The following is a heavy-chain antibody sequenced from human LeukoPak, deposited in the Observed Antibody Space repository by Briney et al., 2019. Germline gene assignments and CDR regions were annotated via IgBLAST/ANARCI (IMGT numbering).Heavy chain of an antibody. V-gene: IGHV1-18*01. D-gene: IGHD3-16*01. J-gene: IGHJ4*02. CDR3: ATQRGSYLWGTDFDY. CDR2: ISANNGGT. Sequence: ASVKVSCKASGYTFSYYGINWVRQAPGQGLEWMGWISANNGGTNYAQKLQGRVTMTTDTSTNTAYMELRSLTSDDTAVYYCATQRGSYLWGTDFDYWGQGTLVTVSS. CDR1: GYTFSYYG.